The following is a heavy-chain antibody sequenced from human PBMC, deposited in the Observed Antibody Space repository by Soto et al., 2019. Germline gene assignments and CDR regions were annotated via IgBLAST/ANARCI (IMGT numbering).Heavy chain of an antibody. CDR3: ARDGGDILTGYSRNYGMDV. D-gene: IGHD3-9*01. Sequence: ASVKVSCKASGYTFTSYYMHWVRQAPGQGLEWMGIINPSGGSTSYAQKFQGRVTMTRDTSTSTVYMELSSLRSEDTAVYYCARDGGDILTGYSRNYGMDVWGQGPTVTVS. CDR2: INPSGGST. CDR1: GYTFTSYY. J-gene: IGHJ6*02. V-gene: IGHV1-46*01.